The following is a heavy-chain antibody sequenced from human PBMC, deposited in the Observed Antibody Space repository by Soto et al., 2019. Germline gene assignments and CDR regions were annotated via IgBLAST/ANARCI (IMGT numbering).Heavy chain of an antibody. Sequence: QVQLVQAGAEGKKAGSSVKVSCQASGGTLTTNAISWVRQAPGQGLEGMGAIIPMFGSPKYAQKFQGRVTITADNPTNTIYMEMISLTSADTAVYYCARAGVVAGIYSAMDAWGQGTTVAVSS. J-gene: IGHJ6*02. CDR1: GGTLTTNA. CDR3: ARAGVVAGIYSAMDA. V-gene: IGHV1-69*06. D-gene: IGHD6-19*01. CDR2: IIPMFGSP.